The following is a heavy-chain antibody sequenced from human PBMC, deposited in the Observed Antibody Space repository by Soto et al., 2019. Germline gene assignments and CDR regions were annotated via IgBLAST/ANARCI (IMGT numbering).Heavy chain of an antibody. J-gene: IGHJ4*02. D-gene: IGHD6-6*01. CDR2: IWYDGSNK. CDR3: ARDCEYSSSYYFDS. Sequence: GGSLRLSCAASGFTFSSYGMHWVRQAPGKGLEWVAVIWYDGSNKYYADSVKGRFTISRDNSKNTLYLQMNSLRAEDTAVYYCARDCEYSSSYYFDSWGQGTLVTVSS. CDR1: GFTFSSYG. V-gene: IGHV3-33*08.